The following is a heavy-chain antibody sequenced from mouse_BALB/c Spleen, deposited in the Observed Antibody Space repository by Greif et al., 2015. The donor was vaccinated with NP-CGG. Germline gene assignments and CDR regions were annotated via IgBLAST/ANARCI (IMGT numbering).Heavy chain of an antibody. V-gene: IGHV5-6-5*01. D-gene: IGHD2-10*02. CDR1: GFTFSSYA. J-gene: IGHJ4*01. Sequence: EVQLVESGGGLVKPGGSLKLSCAASGFTFSSYAMSWVRQTPEKRLEWVASISSGGSTNYPDSVKGRFTISRDNARNILYLQMSSLRSEDTAMHYCAREYGNYYAMDYWGQGTSVTVSS. CDR3: AREYGNYYAMDY. CDR2: ISSGGST.